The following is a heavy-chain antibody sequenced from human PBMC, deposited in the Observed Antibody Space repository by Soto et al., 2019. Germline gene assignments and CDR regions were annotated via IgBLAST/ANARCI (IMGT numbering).Heavy chain of an antibody. V-gene: IGHV3-33*01. Sequence: GGSLRLSCAASGFTLSSYGMHWVRQAPGKGLEWVAVIWYDGSNKYYADSVKGRFTISRDNSKNTVYLQMNSLRAEDTAVYYCARVRDCSGGSCHYYFDYWGQGTLVTVSS. J-gene: IGHJ4*02. CDR3: ARVRDCSGGSCHYYFDY. CDR1: GFTLSSYG. CDR2: IWYDGSNK. D-gene: IGHD2-15*01.